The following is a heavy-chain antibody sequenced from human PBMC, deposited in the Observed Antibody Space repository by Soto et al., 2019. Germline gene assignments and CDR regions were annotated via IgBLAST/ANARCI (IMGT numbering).Heavy chain of an antibody. V-gene: IGHV3-7*01. CDR2: IKQDGSEK. Sequence: PGGSLRLSCAASGFTFSSYWMSWVRQAPGKGLEWVANIKQDGSEKYYVDSVKGRFTISRDNAKNSLYLQMNSLRAEDTAVYYCARGGPGRTGYYYYYMDVWGKGTTVTVSS. J-gene: IGHJ6*03. D-gene: IGHD3-9*01. CDR3: ARGGPGRTGYYYYYMDV. CDR1: GFTFSSYW.